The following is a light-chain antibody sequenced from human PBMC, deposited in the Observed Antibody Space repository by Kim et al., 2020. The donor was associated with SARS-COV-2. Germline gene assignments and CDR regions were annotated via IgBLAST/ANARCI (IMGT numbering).Light chain of an antibody. CDR2: GKN. Sequence: AWGQTVRTTCQGDSLRSYYASWYQQNPGQAPVLVIYGKNNRPSGIPDRFSGSSSGNTASLTITGAQAEDEADYYCNSRDSSGNLVVFGGGTQLTVL. CDR1: SLRSYY. V-gene: IGLV3-19*01. J-gene: IGLJ2*01. CDR3: NSRDSSGNLVV.